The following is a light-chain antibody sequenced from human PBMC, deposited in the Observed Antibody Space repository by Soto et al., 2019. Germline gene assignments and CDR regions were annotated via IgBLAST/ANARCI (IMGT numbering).Light chain of an antibody. V-gene: IGKV3-11*01. J-gene: IGKJ3*01. CDR2: DVS. Sequence: EIVLTQSPATLSLSPGESATLSCRASQNVASYLAWFQQKPGQPPRLLVYDVSTRATGIPARFSGSGSETDFTLPISSLDPEDFAFYYCQQRSRWPFTFGPGTKLDMK. CDR1: QNVASY. CDR3: QQRSRWPFT.